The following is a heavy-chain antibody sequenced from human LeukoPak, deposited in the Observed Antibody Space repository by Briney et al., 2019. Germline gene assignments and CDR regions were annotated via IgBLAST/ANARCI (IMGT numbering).Heavy chain of an antibody. CDR3: ARRCSSSFTVDYYYGMDV. Sequence: PSETLSLTCTVSGGSISSYYWSWIRQPPGKGLEWIGYIYYSGSTNYNPSLKSRVTISVDTSKNQFSLKLSSVTAADTAVYYCARRCSSSFTVDYYYGMDVWGQGTTVTVSS. V-gene: IGHV4-59*01. CDR2: IYYSGST. D-gene: IGHD6-6*01. J-gene: IGHJ6*02. CDR1: GGSISSYY.